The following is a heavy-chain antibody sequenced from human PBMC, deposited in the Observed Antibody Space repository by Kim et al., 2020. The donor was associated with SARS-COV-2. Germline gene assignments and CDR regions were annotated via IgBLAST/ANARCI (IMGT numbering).Heavy chain of an antibody. V-gene: IGHV1-69*01. Sequence: AQKCQGRVTIAADESTSTAYMELSSLGSEDTAVYYCARGIAVGATTGLDYWGQGTLVTVSS. CDR3: ARGIAVGATTGLDY. D-gene: IGHD1-26*01. J-gene: IGHJ4*02.